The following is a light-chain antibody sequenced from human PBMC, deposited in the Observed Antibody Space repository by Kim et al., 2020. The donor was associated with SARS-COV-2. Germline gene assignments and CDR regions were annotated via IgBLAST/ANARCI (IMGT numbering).Light chain of an antibody. Sequence: SYELTQPPSVSVAPGEAAKIPCAGNNIGSKNVQWYQQKAGQAPVLVISHDSDRPSEIPDRFSGSNSGNTATLTIRRVEAGDEADYYCQVWDGSTDHYVFGTGTKVTVL. CDR2: HDS. J-gene: IGLJ1*01. CDR1: NIGSKN. CDR3: QVWDGSTDHYV. V-gene: IGLV3-21*02.